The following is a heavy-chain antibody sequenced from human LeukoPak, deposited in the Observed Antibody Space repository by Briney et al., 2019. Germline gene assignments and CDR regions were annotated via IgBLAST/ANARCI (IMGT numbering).Heavy chain of an antibody. CDR1: GGTFSSYA. CDR3: ARDSDSSSWESYIFQDY. V-gene: IGHV1-69*05. Sequence: SVKVSCKASGGTFSSYAISWVRQAPGQGLEWMGGIIPIFGTANYAQKLQGRVTMTTDTSTSTTYMELRSLRSDDTAVYYCARDSDSSSWESYIFQDYWGQGTLVTVSS. D-gene: IGHD6-13*01. CDR2: IIPIFGTA. J-gene: IGHJ4*02.